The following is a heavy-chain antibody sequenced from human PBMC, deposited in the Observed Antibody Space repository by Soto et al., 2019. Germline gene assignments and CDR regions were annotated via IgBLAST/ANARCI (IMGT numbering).Heavy chain of an antibody. V-gene: IGHV3-49*03. CDR2: IRSKAYGGTI. J-gene: IGHJ4*02. D-gene: IGHD6-13*01. CDR1: GFPFGDYT. Sequence: GGSLRLSCITSGFPFGDYTLSWFRQAPGKGLEWVGFIRSKAYGGTIEYGASVKDRFTISRDDSKSIAYLQMSSLKTEDTAVYWCTRERYSITWYKTHDFVYWGQGTLVTVSS. CDR3: TRERYSITWYKTHDFVY.